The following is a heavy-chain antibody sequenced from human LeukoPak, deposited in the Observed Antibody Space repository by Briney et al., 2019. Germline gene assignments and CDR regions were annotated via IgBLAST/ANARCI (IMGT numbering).Heavy chain of an antibody. D-gene: IGHD3-10*01. Sequence: SETLSLTCTVSGGSISSYYWSWIRQPAGKGLEWIGRIYTSGSTNYNPSLKSRVTMSVDTSKNQFSLKLSSVTAADTAVYYCARDGWYYGSGAYYYYMDVWGKGTTVTISS. CDR2: IYTSGST. CDR3: ARDGWYYGSGAYYYYMDV. J-gene: IGHJ6*03. CDR1: GGSISSYY. V-gene: IGHV4-4*07.